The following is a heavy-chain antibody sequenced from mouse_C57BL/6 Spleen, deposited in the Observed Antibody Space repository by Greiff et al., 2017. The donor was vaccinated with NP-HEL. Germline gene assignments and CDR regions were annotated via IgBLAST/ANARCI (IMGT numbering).Heavy chain of an antibody. D-gene: IGHD1-1*01. V-gene: IGHV5-17*01. Sequence: EVMLVESGGGLVKPGGSLKLSCAASGFTFSDYGMHWVRQAPEKGLEWVAYISSGSSTIYYADTVKGRFTISRDNAKNTLFLQMTSLRSEDTAMYYCARYYYGSSYDYYAMDYWGQGTSVTVSS. CDR3: ARYYYGSSYDYYAMDY. CDR1: GFTFSDYG. J-gene: IGHJ4*01. CDR2: ISSGSSTI.